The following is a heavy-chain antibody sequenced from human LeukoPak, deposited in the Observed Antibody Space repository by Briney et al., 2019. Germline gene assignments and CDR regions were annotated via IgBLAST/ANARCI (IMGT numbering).Heavy chain of an antibody. V-gene: IGHV3-48*01. Sequence: QPGGSLRLSCAASGFTFSSYSMNWVRQAPGKGLEWVSYISSSSSTIYYADSVKGRFTFSRDISKNTLYLYLQMNSLRAEDTAVYYCAREGYYATIDYWGQGTLVTVSS. D-gene: IGHD3-10*01. J-gene: IGHJ4*02. CDR1: GFTFSSYS. CDR2: ISSSSSTI. CDR3: AREGYYATIDY.